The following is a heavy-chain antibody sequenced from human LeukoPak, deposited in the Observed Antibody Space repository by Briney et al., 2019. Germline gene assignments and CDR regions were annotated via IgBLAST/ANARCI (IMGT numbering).Heavy chain of an antibody. Sequence: GGSLRLSCAASGFTFTNCWMNWVRQAPGKGLEWVSSISCSSYIYYADSVKGRFTISRDNAKNSLYLQMNSLRAEDTAVYYCARDHKYYYDSSGNIDAFNIWGQGTMVTVSS. J-gene: IGHJ3*02. CDR3: ARDHKYYYDSSGNIDAFNI. CDR1: GFTFTNCW. D-gene: IGHD3-22*01. V-gene: IGHV3-21*01. CDR2: ISCSSYI.